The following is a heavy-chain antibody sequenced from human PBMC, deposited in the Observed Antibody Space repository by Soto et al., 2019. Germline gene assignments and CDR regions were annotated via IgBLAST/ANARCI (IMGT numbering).Heavy chain of an antibody. CDR3: ATPYNWNYSAYYYYMDV. V-gene: IGHV1-24*01. D-gene: IGHD1-7*01. CDR1: GYTLTELS. Sequence: ASVKVSCKVSGYTLTELSMHWVRQAPGKGLEWMGGFDPEDGETIYAQKFQGRVTMTEDTSTDTAYMELSSLRSEDTAVYYCATPYNWNYSAYYYYMDVWGKGTTVTVSS. CDR2: FDPEDGET. J-gene: IGHJ6*03.